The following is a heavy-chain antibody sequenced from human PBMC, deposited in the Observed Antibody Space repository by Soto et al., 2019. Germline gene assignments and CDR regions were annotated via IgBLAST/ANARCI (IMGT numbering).Heavy chain of an antibody. D-gene: IGHD2-21*02. CDR3: ARVNGDAPPRGMDV. CDR1: GYTFTDYY. CDR2: INPKSGDT. J-gene: IGHJ6*02. Sequence: QVQLVQSGAEVKKPGASVKVSCKASGYTFTDYYMHWVRQAPGQGLEWMGRINPKSGDTKYAEKFQAWVTMTRDTSISTAYMEVTRLRSDDTAVYYCARVNGDAPPRGMDVWGQGTTVTGSS. V-gene: IGHV1-2*04.